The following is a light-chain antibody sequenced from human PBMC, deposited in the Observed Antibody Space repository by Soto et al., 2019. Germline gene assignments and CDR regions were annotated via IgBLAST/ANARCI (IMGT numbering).Light chain of an antibody. CDR3: TSYTPTGALV. CDR2: EVR. J-gene: IGLJ6*01. V-gene: IGLV2-14*01. Sequence: QYAMTQPASVSRSPGDSITVSFTGTNTYVVGYNYVSWYQHRPGKAQRLMIYEVRNRLSGVSNRFSGSKSGKTASPTISGLQSEDEADYYCTSYTPTGALVFGSGTKV. CDR1: NTYVVGYNY.